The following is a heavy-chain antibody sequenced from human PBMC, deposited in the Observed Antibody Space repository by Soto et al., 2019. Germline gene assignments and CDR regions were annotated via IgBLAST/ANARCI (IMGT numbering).Heavy chain of an antibody. J-gene: IGHJ3*02. CDR3: AKGGVGSTSNAFDI. Sequence: ASGFTFRSYGMHWVRQAPGKGLEWVTVISYDGSNKYYADSVKGRFTISRDNSKNTLYLQMHSLRPEDTALYYCAKGGVGSTSNAFDIWGQGTMVTVSS. V-gene: IGHV3-30*18. CDR1: GFTFRSYG. CDR2: ISYDGSNK. D-gene: IGHD1-26*01.